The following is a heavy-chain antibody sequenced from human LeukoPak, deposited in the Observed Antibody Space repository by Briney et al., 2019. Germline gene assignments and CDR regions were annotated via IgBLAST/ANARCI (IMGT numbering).Heavy chain of an antibody. CDR2: ISSTSDYI. Sequence: GGSLRLSCAASGFTFTDYSINWVRQTPRRGLEWVSCISSTSDYIYYADSVKGRFTISRDNAKNSLYLQMNSLRAEDTAVYYCAKDRESYYFDYWGQGTLVTVSS. J-gene: IGHJ4*02. D-gene: IGHD3-10*01. CDR3: AKDRESYYFDY. V-gene: IGHV3-21*01. CDR1: GFTFTDYS.